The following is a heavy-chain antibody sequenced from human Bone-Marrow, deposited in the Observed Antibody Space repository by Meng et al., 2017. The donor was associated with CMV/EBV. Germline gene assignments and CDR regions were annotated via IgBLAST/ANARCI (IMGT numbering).Heavy chain of an antibody. CDR2: IRYDGSNK. D-gene: IGHD3-9*01. J-gene: IGHJ3*02. Sequence: GESLKISCVASGFTFSSYGMHWVRQAPGKGLEWVAFIRYDGSNKYYADSVKGRFTISRDNSKNTLYLQMNSLRAEDTAVYYCAIPYYDILTGYYEGAFDIWGQGTMVTVSS. CDR3: AIPYYDILTGYYEGAFDI. CDR1: GFTFSSYG. V-gene: IGHV3-30*02.